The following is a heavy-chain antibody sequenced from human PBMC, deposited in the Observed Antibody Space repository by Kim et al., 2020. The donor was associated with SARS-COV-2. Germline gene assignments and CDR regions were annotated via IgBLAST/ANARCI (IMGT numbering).Heavy chain of an antibody. CDR2: IKSKTDGGTT. J-gene: IGHJ4*02. Sequence: GGSLRLSCAASGFTFSNAWMSWVRQAPGKGLEWVGRIKSKTDGGTTDYAAPVKGRFTISRDDSKNTLYLQMNSLKTEDTAVYYCTTPPHCWRGGSCYSFDSWGQGTLVTVSS. CDR3: TTPPHCWRGGSCYSFDS. V-gene: IGHV3-15*01. D-gene: IGHD2-15*01. CDR1: GFTFSNAW.